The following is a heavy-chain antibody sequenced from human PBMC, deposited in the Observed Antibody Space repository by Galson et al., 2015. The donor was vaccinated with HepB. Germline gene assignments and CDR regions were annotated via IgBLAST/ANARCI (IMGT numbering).Heavy chain of an antibody. Sequence: SVKVSCKASGFTFTSSAVQWVRQARGQRLEWIGWIVVGSGNTNYAQKFQERVTITRDMSTSTAYMELSSLRSEDTAVYYCAADPLATVTHDAFDIWGQGTMVTVSS. CDR2: IVVGSGNT. D-gene: IGHD4-17*01. CDR1: GFTFTSSA. V-gene: IGHV1-58*01. J-gene: IGHJ3*02. CDR3: AADPLATVTHDAFDI.